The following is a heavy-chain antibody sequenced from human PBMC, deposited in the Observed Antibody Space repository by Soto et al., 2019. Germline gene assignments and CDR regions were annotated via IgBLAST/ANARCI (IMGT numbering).Heavy chain of an antibody. CDR1: GGSISSYY. V-gene: IGHV4-59*08. CDR2: IYYSGST. Sequence: SETLSLTCTVSGGSISSYYWSWIRQPPGKGLEWIGYIYYSGSTNYNPSLKSRVTISVDTSKNQFSLKLSSVTAADTAVYYCASTTVRDFWSGHYYYYYMDVWGKGTTVTVSS. J-gene: IGHJ6*03. CDR3: ASTTVRDFWSGHYYYYYMDV. D-gene: IGHD3-3*01.